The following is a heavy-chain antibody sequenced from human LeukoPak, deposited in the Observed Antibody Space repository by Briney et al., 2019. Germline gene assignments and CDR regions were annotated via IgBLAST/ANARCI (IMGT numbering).Heavy chain of an antibody. V-gene: IGHV4-59*08. D-gene: IGHD3-10*01. CDR2: VFYSGST. J-gene: IGHJ6*02. CDR1: GGSLSNYY. Sequence: SETLSLTCTVSGGSLSNYYWSWIRQPPGKGLEWIGYVFYSGSTNYNPSLKSLLTISVDTSNNQFSLRLNSLTAADTAVYFCARLAPVTMVRGPSTYFHSMGAWGQGTRVTVSS. CDR3: ARLAPVTMVRGPSTYFHSMGA.